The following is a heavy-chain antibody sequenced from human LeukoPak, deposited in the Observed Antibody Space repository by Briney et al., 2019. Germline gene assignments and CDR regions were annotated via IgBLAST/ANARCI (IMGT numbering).Heavy chain of an antibody. CDR3: ARGGGYYGSGAPRFDP. Sequence: GGSLRLSCAASGFTFSSYGMHWVRQAPGKGLEWVAVISYDGSNKYYADSVKGRFTISRDNSKNTLYLQMNSLRAEDTAVYYCARGGGYYGSGAPRFDPWGQGTLVTVPS. CDR2: ISYDGSNK. D-gene: IGHD3-10*01. V-gene: IGHV3-30*03. CDR1: GFTFSSYG. J-gene: IGHJ5*02.